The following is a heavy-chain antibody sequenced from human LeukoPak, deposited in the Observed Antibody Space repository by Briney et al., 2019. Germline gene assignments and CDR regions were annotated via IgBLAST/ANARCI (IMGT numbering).Heavy chain of an antibody. Sequence: GASVTVSCTSSGYTFTIYDIIWVRQASGQGLEWMGWMNPNSGHTGYAQKFQGRVTMTRTTSISTAYMELTSLTSEDSAVYYCARSIVGVRKRNDYWGQGTLVTVSS. CDR3: ARSIVGVRKRNDY. J-gene: IGHJ4*02. CDR1: GYTFTIYD. V-gene: IGHV1-8*01. CDR2: MNPNSGHT. D-gene: IGHD1-26*01.